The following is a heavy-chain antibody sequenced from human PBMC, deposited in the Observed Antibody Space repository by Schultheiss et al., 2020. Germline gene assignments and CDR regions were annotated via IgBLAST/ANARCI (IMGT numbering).Heavy chain of an antibody. CDR2: IYYSGST. J-gene: IGHJ4*02. V-gene: IGHV4-39*02. CDR1: GGSISSSSYY. CDR3: ARDPSVGATLTLL. D-gene: IGHD1-26*01. Sequence: GSLRLSCTVSGGSISSSSYYWGWIRQPPGKGLEWIGSIYYSGSTYYNPSLKSRVTISVDTSKNQFSLKLSSVTAADTAVYYCARDPSVGATLTLLWGQGTLVTVSS.